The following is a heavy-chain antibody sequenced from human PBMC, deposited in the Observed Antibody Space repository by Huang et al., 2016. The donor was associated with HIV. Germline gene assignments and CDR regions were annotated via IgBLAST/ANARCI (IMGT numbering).Heavy chain of an antibody. J-gene: IGHJ4*02. Sequence: EVQLVQSEAEVKKPGESLKISCRGSGYSFTNYWIGWVRQRPGEGLEWRGVIYPADSGTRYSPAVQGQVTFSADKSTRTAYLQWSSLQASDTAIYYCARSEVLVTAVPFDHWGQGTLVTVSS. CDR3: ARSEVLVTAVPFDH. V-gene: IGHV5-51*03. CDR2: IYPADSGT. D-gene: IGHD2-21*02. CDR1: GYSFTNYW.